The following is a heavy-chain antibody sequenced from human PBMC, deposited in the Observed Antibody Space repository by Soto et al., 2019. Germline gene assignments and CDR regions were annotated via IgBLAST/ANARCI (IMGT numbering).Heavy chain of an antibody. J-gene: IGHJ3*01. CDR2: VKHSGNI. V-gene: IGHV4-34*01. CDR1: GGSFSGYY. D-gene: IGHD3-3*01. CDR3: ARGSHFDFSSGYADSFDV. Sequence: QVQLQQWGAGLLEPSETLSLTCAVYGGSFSGYYWGWFRQPPGKGLEWIGEVKHSGNINYNPSLKTHLTVSVDTSKNQFSLKLSSMTAADTAMYYCARGSHFDFSSGYADSFDVWGQGTMVTVSS.